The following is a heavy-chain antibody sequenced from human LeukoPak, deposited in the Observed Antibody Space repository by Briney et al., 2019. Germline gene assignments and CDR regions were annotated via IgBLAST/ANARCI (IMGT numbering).Heavy chain of an antibody. CDR1: GGSISSGGYY. V-gene: IGHV4-30-2*01. CDR3: ARGGDYDILTGYYIRALDY. CDR2: INHSGST. J-gene: IGHJ4*02. D-gene: IGHD3-9*01. Sequence: SQTLSLTCTVSGGSISSGGYYWSWIRQPPGKGLEWIGEINHSGSTNYNPSLKSRVTISVDTSKNQFSLKLSSVTAADTAVYYCARGGDYDILTGYYIRALDYWGQGALVTVSS.